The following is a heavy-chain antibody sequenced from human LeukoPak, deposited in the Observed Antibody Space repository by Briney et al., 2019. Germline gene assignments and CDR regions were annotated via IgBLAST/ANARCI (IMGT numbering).Heavy chain of an antibody. D-gene: IGHD6-13*01. CDR3: ARDGSSWYYFDY. CDR2: IGSSGSTI. CDR1: GFTFSSYE. V-gene: IGHV3-48*03. J-gene: IGHJ4*02. Sequence: PGGSLRLSCAASGFTFSSYEMNWVRQAPGKGLEGVSYIGSSGSTIYYADSVKGRFTISRDNAKNSLYLQMNSLRAEDTALYYCARDGSSWYYFDYWGQGTLVTVSS.